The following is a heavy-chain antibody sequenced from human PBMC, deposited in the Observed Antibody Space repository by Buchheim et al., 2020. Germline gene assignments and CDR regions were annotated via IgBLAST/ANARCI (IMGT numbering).Heavy chain of an antibody. CDR2: ISIYSSTI. D-gene: IGHD6-19*01. Sequence: EVQMVESGGGLVQPGGSLRLSCAASGFTFSSYSMTWVRQAPGKGLEWVSYISIYSSTIYYADSVKGRFTISRDNAKNSLYLQMNSLRDEDTAVYYCARDPASYSSGWYNFDYWGQGTL. CDR1: GFTFSSYS. CDR3: ARDPASYSSGWYNFDY. J-gene: IGHJ4*02. V-gene: IGHV3-48*02.